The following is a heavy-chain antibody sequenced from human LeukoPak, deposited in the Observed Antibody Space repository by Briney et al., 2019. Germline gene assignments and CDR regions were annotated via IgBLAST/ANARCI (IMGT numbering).Heavy chain of an antibody. CDR2: TLHSGDP. Sequence: PSETLSLTCAVYDGSFIVYYWTWARQTPGKGLEWIGDTLHSGDPTYNPSLESRATISVDASKPQFTLNLPSVTTADTAVYFCGRRPFLAVPAVNYCYIDVWGSGTTVTVSS. CDR1: DGSFIVYY. J-gene: IGHJ6*03. D-gene: IGHD2-15*01. V-gene: IGHV4-34*12. CDR3: GRRPFLAVPAVNYCYIDV.